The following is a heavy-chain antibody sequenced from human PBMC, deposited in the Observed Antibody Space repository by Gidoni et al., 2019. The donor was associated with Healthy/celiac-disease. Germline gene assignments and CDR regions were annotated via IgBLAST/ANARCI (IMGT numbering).Heavy chain of an antibody. CDR3: AKVTIYYGMDV. D-gene: IGHD3-10*01. CDR1: GCTSDDYA. J-gene: IGHJ6*02. V-gene: IGHV3-9*02. CDR2: IIWNSGSL. Sequence: EVQLVECGGGLVQPGRSLRLYCASSGCTSDDYAMHLVRRAPGKGLEWVSGIIWNSGSLGYADSVKGRFTISRDNAKNSLYLQMNSLRAEDTALYYCAKVTIYYGMDVWGQGTTVTVSS.